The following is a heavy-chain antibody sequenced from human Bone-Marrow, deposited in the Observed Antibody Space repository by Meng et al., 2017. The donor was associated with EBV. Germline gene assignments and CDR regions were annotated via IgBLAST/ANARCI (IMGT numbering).Heavy chain of an antibody. CDR3: AIAGGSFTVDP. CDR2: IFFRGET. V-gene: IGHV4-30-4*08. D-gene: IGHD1-26*01. J-gene: IGHJ5*02. Sequence: GHLQESGPGLVKPSQTLSLTCAATGDSINSGGYYWSWIRQAPGKGLEWIGYIFFRGETYYTPSFRSRTTISLDTSKNQFSLKLTSVTAADTAVYYCAIAGGSFTVDPWGQGALVTVS. CDR1: GDSINSGGYY.